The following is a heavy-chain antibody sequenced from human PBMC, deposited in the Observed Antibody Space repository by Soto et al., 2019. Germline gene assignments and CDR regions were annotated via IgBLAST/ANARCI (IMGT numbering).Heavy chain of an antibody. D-gene: IGHD6-25*01. J-gene: IGHJ4*02. CDR2: IYDSGST. CDR3: ARDAAEYYFDY. Sequence: QVQLKESGPGLVKPSQTLSLTCTVSGGSISSGGQYWSWIRQHPGKGLEWIGFIYDSGSTYSNPSLRSRVTISVDPSKKPFSLKLRSVTAADTAVYYCARDAAEYYFDYWGQGTLVTVSS. V-gene: IGHV4-31*03. CDR1: GGSISSGGQY.